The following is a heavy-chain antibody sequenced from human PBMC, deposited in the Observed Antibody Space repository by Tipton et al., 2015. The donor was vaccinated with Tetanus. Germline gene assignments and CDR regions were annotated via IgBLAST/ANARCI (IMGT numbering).Heavy chain of an antibody. CDR2: IYANGAT. CDR1: GFTVSNSH. Sequence: SLRLSCAASGFTVSNSHTSWVRQAPGKGLECVSMIYANGATSYADSVKGRFSISRDNSKNIVFLQMNALRVEDTAVYYCLGHGGYSSWGQGTLVTISS. D-gene: IGHD5-12*01. CDR3: LGHGGYSS. V-gene: IGHV3-53*01. J-gene: IGHJ5*02.